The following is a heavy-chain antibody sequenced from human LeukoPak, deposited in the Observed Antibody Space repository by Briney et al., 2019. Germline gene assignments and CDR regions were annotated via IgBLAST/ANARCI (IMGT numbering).Heavy chain of an antibody. CDR1: GFTFSSYA. CDR2: ISWNSGSI. CDR3: AKDPDYGDYGYWYFDL. Sequence: GGSLRLSCAASGFTFSSYAMSWVRQAPGKGLEWVSGISWNSGSIGYADSVKGRFTISRDNAKNSLYLQMNSLRAEDTAVYYCAKDPDYGDYGYWYFDLWGRGTLVTVFS. V-gene: IGHV3-9*01. J-gene: IGHJ2*01. D-gene: IGHD4-17*01.